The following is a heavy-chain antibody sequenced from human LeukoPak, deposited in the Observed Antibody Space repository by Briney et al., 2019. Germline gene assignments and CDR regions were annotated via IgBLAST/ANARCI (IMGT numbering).Heavy chain of an antibody. V-gene: IGHV3-7*01. D-gene: IGHD2-2*01. Sequence: GGSLRLSCEASGFTFNTHWMNWVRQTPGKGLEWMANISPDGSDEFYVDSVKGRFTISRDNAKNSVYLQVNNLRAEDTGVYYCSGRSGFSSTYWGQGILVTVSS. CDR3: SGRSGFSSTY. J-gene: IGHJ4*02. CDR1: GFTFNTHW. CDR2: ISPDGSDE.